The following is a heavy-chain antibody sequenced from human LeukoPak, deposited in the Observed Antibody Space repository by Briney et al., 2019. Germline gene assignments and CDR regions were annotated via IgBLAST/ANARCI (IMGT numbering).Heavy chain of an antibody. D-gene: IGHD3-3*01. J-gene: IGHJ5*02. CDR3: ARDNTIFGVAHINR. CDR2: IRQDGSDK. Sequence: GGSLRLSCAASGFTFTSYWMSWVRQAPGKGLEWVANIRQDGSDKYYVDSVKGRFTISRDNGKNSLYLQMNSLRAEDTAVYYCARDNTIFGVAHINRWGQGTLVTVSS. V-gene: IGHV3-7*01. CDR1: GFTFTSYW.